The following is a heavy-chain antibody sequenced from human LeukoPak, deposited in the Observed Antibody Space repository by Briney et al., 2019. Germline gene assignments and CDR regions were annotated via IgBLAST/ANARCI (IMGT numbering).Heavy chain of an antibody. CDR2: ISGNGDST. Sequence: GGSLRLSCAASGFTFSSYSMNWVRQAPGKGLEWVSVISGNGDSTYFIDSVKGRFTISRDNSKNTLDLQMNSLRAEDTAVYYCAKGGITMGIIDYWGQGTLVTVSS. V-gene: IGHV3-23*01. J-gene: IGHJ4*02. CDR1: GFTFSSYS. D-gene: IGHD3-10*01. CDR3: AKGGITMGIIDY.